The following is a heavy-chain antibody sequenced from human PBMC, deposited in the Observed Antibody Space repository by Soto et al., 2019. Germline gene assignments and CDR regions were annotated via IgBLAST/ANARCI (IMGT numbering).Heavy chain of an antibody. Sequence: PSETLSLTCSVSGASVSSGSHYWSWLRQSAGKGLEWIGLIYFTGSTNYHPSLRSRVTMSVDTSKNQFSLKLSSVTAADTAVYYCARGGRDGFDIWGQGTRVTVSS. CDR3: ARGGRDGFDI. V-gene: IGHV4-61*01. CDR1: GASVSSGSHY. J-gene: IGHJ3*02. CDR2: IYFTGST.